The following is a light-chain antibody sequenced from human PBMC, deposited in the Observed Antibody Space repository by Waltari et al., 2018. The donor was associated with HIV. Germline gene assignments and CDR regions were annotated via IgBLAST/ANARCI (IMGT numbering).Light chain of an antibody. CDR1: QSGGSS. CDR3: QQYSDWRPWA. Sequence: EIVVTQSPCPLSVSPGQRATLSCRASQSGGSSFPWYQQRPGQSPWLLIYSASARATGVPARFSGSGSGTEVTLTISSLQSEDFAVYYCQQYSDWRPWAFGQGTKVEI. J-gene: IGKJ1*01. CDR2: SAS. V-gene: IGKV3-15*01.